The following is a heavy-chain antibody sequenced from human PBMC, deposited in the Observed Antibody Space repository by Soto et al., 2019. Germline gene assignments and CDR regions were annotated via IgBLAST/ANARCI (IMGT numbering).Heavy chain of an antibody. D-gene: IGHD6-25*01. V-gene: IGHV3-21*01. CDR2: ISSSSNYI. Sequence: GGSLRLSCAASGFTFSFYSMNWVRQAPGKGLEWVSSISSSSNYIYYADSVKGRFTNSRDNAKNSLYLQMNSLRAEDTAVYYCASAEYSSGWTAERDYWGQGTLVTVSS. J-gene: IGHJ4*02. CDR3: ASAEYSSGWTAERDY. CDR1: GFTFSFYS.